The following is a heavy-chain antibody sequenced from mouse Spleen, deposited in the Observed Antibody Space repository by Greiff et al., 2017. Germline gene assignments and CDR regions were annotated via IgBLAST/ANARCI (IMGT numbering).Heavy chain of an antibody. CDR3: ARGGYGNYGYYYAMDY. D-gene: IGHD2-10*02. V-gene: IGHV1-82*01. CDR1: CYAFSSSW. CDR2: IYPGDGDT. Sequence: LQDSGPELVKPGASVKISCKASCYAFSSSWMNWVKQRPGKGLEWIGRIYPGDGDTNYNGKFKGKATLTADKSSSTAYMQLSSLTSEDSAVYFCARGGYGNYGYYYAMDYWGQGTSVTVSS. J-gene: IGHJ4*01.